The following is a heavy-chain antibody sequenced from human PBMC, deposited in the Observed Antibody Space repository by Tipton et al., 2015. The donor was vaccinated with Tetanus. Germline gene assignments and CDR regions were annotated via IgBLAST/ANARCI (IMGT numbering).Heavy chain of an antibody. J-gene: IGHJ4*02. CDR2: ISYDGRNK. V-gene: IGHV3-30*04. CDR1: GFTLSRSA. Sequence: QLVQSGGSVVQPGRSLRLSCAASGFTLSRSAMHWVRQAPGKGLEWVAFISYDGRNKYYADSVRCRYTISRDNSQNTLYLQMNNLRAEDTAVYYCARDLGVPSFWEIGYWGQGTLVTVSS. CDR3: ARDLGVPSFWEIGY. D-gene: IGHD2-2*01.